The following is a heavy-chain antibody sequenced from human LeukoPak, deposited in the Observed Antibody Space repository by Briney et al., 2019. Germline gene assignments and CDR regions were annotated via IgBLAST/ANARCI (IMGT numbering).Heavy chain of an antibody. Sequence: PGGSLRLSCAASGFTFSSYSMNWVRQAPGKGLEWVSSISSSSSYIYYADSVKGRFTISRDNAKNSLYLQMNSLRAEDTAVYYCARDLSGDYYFDYRGQGTLVTVSS. D-gene: IGHD4-17*01. CDR2: ISSSSSYI. CDR1: GFTFSSYS. CDR3: ARDLSGDYYFDY. V-gene: IGHV3-21*01. J-gene: IGHJ4*02.